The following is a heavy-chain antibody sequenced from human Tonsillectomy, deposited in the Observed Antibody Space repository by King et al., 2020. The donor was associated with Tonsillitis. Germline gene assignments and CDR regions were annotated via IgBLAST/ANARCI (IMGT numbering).Heavy chain of an antibody. D-gene: IGHD3-16*01. J-gene: IGHJ5*02. CDR2: INHSGST. CDR1: GGSFSGYY. CDR3: ARTSNWGSNWFDP. Sequence: VQLQQWGAGLLKPSETLSLTCAVYGGSFSGYYWSWIRQPPGKGLEWIGEINHSGSTNYNPSLKSRVTISVDTSKNQFSLKLSSVTAADTAVYYCARTSNWGSNWFDPWGQGTLVTVSS. V-gene: IGHV4-34*01.